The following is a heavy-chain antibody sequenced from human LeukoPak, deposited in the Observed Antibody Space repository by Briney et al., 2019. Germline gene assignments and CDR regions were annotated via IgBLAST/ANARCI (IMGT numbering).Heavy chain of an antibody. V-gene: IGHV5-51*01. CDR3: ARRDYYGSGSYYKHNYFDP. CDR2: IYPGDSDT. Sequence: GESLKISCKGSGYSFTNYWIGWVRQMTGKGLEWMGIIYPGDSDTRYSPSFQGQVTISADKSISTAYLQWSGLKASDTAMYYCARRDYYGSGSYYKHNYFDPWGQGTLVTVSS. CDR1: GYSFTNYW. D-gene: IGHD3-10*01. J-gene: IGHJ5*02.